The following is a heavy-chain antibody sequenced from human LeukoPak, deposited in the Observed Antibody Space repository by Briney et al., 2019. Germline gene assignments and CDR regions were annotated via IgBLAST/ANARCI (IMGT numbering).Heavy chain of an antibody. J-gene: IGHJ5*02. D-gene: IGHD3-3*01. CDR3: ARKEKYYDFWSGYCFWFDP. CDR2: INHSGST. CDR1: GGSFSGYY. Sequence: SETLSLTCAVYGGSFSGYYWSWIRQPPGKGLEWIGEINHSGSTNYNPSLKSRVTISVDTSKNQFSLKLSSVTAADTAVYYYARKEKYYDFWSGYCFWFDPWGQGTLVTVSS. V-gene: IGHV4-34*01.